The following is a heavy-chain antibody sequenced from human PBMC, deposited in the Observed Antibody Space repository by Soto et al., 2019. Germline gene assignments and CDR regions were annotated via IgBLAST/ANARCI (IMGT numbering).Heavy chain of an antibody. CDR1: GYTLTELS. Sequence: ASVKVSCKVSGYTLTELSMHWVRQAPGKGPEWMGGFDPEDGETIYAQKFQGRVTMTEDTSTDTAYMELSSLRSEDTAVYYCATDPREPYYYGSGVMDVWGQGTTVTVSS. D-gene: IGHD3-10*01. V-gene: IGHV1-24*01. CDR2: FDPEDGET. CDR3: ATDPREPYYYGSGVMDV. J-gene: IGHJ6*02.